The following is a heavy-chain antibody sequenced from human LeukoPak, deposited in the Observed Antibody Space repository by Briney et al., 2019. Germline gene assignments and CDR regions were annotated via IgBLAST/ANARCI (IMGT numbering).Heavy chain of an antibody. CDR2: ISDYNGNT. Sequence: AAVNVSCMASGYTFTSYGISWVRQAPGQGLEWMGWISDYNGNTNYAQKLQGRVTMTTATSTSTAYMELRSLRYDDTAVYYCARVYPRENYFDYWGQGTLVTVSS. CDR1: GYTFTSYG. V-gene: IGHV1-18*01. J-gene: IGHJ4*02. D-gene: IGHD2-2*02. CDR3: ARVYPRENYFDY.